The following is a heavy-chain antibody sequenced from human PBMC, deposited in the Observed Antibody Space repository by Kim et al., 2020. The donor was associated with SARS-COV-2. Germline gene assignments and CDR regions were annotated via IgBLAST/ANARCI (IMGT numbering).Heavy chain of an antibody. Sequence: TYAKGFTGRSVFTLDTSVSTAYLQISSLKAEDTAVYYCARGSSSSEFDYWGQGTLVTVSS. J-gene: IGHJ4*02. D-gene: IGHD6-6*01. V-gene: IGHV7-4-1*02. CDR3: ARGSSSSEFDY.